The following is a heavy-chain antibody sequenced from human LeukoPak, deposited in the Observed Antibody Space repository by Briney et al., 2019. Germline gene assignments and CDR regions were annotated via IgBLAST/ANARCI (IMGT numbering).Heavy chain of an antibody. CDR3: ARVRDVYFFDY. CDR1: GDSIVTSGYY. J-gene: IGHJ4*02. Sequence: SETLSLTCTVSGDSIVTSGYYWSWIRQHPGTGLEWIAYIHYIGNTYYNPSLESRVTMSVDTSSNQFSLNVASVTAADTAVYYCARVRDVYFFDYWGQGILVTVSS. D-gene: IGHD3-16*01. CDR2: IHYIGNT. V-gene: IGHV4-31*03.